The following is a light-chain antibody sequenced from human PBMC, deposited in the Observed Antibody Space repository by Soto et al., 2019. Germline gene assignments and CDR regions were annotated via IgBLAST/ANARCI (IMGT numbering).Light chain of an antibody. J-gene: IGKJ3*01. CDR1: QSVRGNS. V-gene: IGKV3-20*01. Sequence: EVVLTQSPGTLSLSPGEGATLSCRASQSVRGNSLAWYQQKPGQAPRLLIYSVSSRATGIPDRSSGSGSGADFTLTISRLEPEDFAVYYCQQYGALPVTFGPGITVDIK. CDR3: QQYGALPVT. CDR2: SVS.